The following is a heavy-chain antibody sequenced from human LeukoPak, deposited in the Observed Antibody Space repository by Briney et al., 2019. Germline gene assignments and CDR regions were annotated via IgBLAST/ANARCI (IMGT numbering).Heavy chain of an antibody. CDR1: GGSISSYY. D-gene: IGHD3-22*01. CDR3: ARAMIVVIITTPGYFDL. V-gene: IGHV4-34*01. CDR2: INHSGST. J-gene: IGHJ2*01. Sequence: SETLSLTCTVSGGSISSYYWSWIRQPPGKGLEWIGEINHSGSTNYNPSLKSRVTISIDTSKNQFSLKLSSVTAADTAVYYCARAMIVVIITTPGYFDLWGRGTLVTVSS.